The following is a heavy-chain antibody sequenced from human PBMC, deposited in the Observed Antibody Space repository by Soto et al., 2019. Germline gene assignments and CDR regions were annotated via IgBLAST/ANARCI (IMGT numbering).Heavy chain of an antibody. D-gene: IGHD6-19*01. CDR2: ISGYNGNT. CDR1: GYTFTTYG. CDR3: ARGPERIAVSLSHVQFWFAP. Sequence: ASVKVSCKASGYTFTTYGISWVRQAPGQGLEWMGWISGYNGNTNYTQKLQGRVTMTTDTSTSTAYLELRSLRSDDTAVYYCARGPERIAVSLSHVQFWFAPWGQGTLVTVSS. V-gene: IGHV1-18*01. J-gene: IGHJ5*02.